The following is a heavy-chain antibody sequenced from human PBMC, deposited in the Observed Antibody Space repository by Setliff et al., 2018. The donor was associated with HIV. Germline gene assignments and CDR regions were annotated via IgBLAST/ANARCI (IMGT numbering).Heavy chain of an antibody. CDR2: IYHTGRT. CDR1: GGSISSGSYY. D-gene: IGHD3-22*01. V-gene: IGHV4-39*01. J-gene: IGHJ5*02. CDR3: ASRIYYYDESRVLREEGFVP. Sequence: SETLSLTCSVSGGSISSGSYYWTWIRQPAGKGPEWTGSIYHTGRTYYNRSLESRLTISIDTSKNQFSLKLTSVTAADTAMYYCASRIYYYDESRVLREEGFVPWGQGTLVTVSS.